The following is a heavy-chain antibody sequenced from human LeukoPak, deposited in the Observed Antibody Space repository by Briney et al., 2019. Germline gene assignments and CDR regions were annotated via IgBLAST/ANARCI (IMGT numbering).Heavy chain of an antibody. V-gene: IGHV1-18*01. CDR1: GYTFTNYG. CDR3: ARRTSWYGDY. J-gene: IGHJ4*02. D-gene: IGHD2-2*01. Sequence: ASVKVSCKASGYTFTNYGISWVRQAPGQGLEWMGWISPYTGNTNYAQKLQGRVTMTTDTSTSTAYMELRSLKSDDTAVYYCARRTSWYGDYWGQGSLVTVSS. CDR2: ISPYTGNT.